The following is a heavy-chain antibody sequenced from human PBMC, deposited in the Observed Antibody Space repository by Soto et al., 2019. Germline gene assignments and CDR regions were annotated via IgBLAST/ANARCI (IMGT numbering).Heavy chain of an antibody. J-gene: IGHJ4*02. CDR2: ISSSSSTI. Sequence: PGGSLRLSCSASGFTFSIYSMNWVRQAPGKGLEWVSYISSSSSTIYYADSVKGRFTISRDNAKNSLYLQMNSLRAEDTAVYYCARDGGYSYGPFDYWGQGTLVTVSS. CDR1: GFTFSIYS. V-gene: IGHV3-48*01. CDR3: ARDGGYSYGPFDY. D-gene: IGHD5-18*01.